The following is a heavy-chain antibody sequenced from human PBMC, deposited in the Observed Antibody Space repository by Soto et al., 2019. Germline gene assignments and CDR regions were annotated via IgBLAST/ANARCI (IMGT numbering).Heavy chain of an antibody. Sequence: PGWSLRLACASSVFTFISYSMKRVRQAPGKGLEWVSSISSSSSYIYYADSVKGRFTISRDNAKNSLYLQMNSLRAEDTAVYYCARVPGYSGPDYWGQGTLVTVSS. CDR1: VFTFISYS. CDR2: ISSSSSYI. J-gene: IGHJ4*02. D-gene: IGHD5-18*01. V-gene: IGHV3-21*01. CDR3: ARVPGYSGPDY.